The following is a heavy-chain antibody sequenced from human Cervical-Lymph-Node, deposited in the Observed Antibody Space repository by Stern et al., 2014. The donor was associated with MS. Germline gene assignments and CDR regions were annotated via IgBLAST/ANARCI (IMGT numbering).Heavy chain of an antibody. CDR1: GYTFTGYY. V-gene: IGHV1-2*02. CDR2: INSKRGCT. D-gene: IGHD3-10*01. Sequence: VPLVESGAEVKKPGASVKVSCKASGYTFTGYYIHWVRQAPGQGTEWMGWINSKRGCTNYAQSFQGRVTMTRDTSISTAYMELSGLRPDDTAVYYCARDLIGDGDLSLDNWGQGTLVTVSS. J-gene: IGHJ4*02. CDR3: ARDLIGDGDLSLDN.